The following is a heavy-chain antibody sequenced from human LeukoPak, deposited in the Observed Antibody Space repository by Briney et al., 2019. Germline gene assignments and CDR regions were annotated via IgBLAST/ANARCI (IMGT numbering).Heavy chain of an antibody. Sequence: GGPLRFSCAASGFTFSNYEMNWVGQAPGKGLEWVSYISSSGSTIYHADSVKGRFTISRDNAKNSLYLQMNSLKVEDTAVYYCASVGRADYWGQGTLVTVSS. J-gene: IGHJ4*02. V-gene: IGHV3-48*03. D-gene: IGHD2-15*01. CDR3: ASVGRADY. CDR2: ISSSGSTI. CDR1: GFTFSNYE.